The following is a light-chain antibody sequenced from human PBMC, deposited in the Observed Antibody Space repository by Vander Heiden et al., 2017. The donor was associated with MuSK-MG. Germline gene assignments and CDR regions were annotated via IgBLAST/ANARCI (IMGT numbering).Light chain of an antibody. Sequence: SYELTQPPSVSVSPGQTASITCSGDKLGDRYTCWYQQKPGQSPVLVIYEDRKRPSGIPERFSGSNSGNTDTLTISGTQAMDEADYDCQAGDSSPHVVLGGGT. V-gene: IGLV3-1*01. CDR1: KLGDRY. CDR2: EDR. CDR3: QAGDSSPHVV. J-gene: IGLJ2*01.